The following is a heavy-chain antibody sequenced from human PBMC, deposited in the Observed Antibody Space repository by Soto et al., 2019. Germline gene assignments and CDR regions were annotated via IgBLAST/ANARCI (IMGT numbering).Heavy chain of an antibody. CDR3: ARGQIKYYFDY. J-gene: IGHJ4*02. CDR1: GGSISSYY. Sequence: SETLSLTCTVSGGSISSYYWSWIRQPPGKGLEWIGYMYYSGSTNYNPSLKSRVTISVDTSKNQFSLKLSSVTAADTAVYYCARGQIKYYFDYWGQGSLVTVSS. CDR2: MYYSGST. V-gene: IGHV4-59*01.